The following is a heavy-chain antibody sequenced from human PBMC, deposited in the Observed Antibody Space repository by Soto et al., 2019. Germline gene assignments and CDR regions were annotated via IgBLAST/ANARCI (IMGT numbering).Heavy chain of an antibody. Sequence: SGPTRVNPTETLTLTCTFSGFSITSPGMSVSWIRQPPGRALEWLALIERDDDDKYYSTSLKTRLTISKDTRKNQVVLTMANMDPADTATYYCARSIRGPRRFNGMYGWGQRSTV. V-gene: IGHV2-70*13. J-gene: IGHJ6*02. CDR2: IERDDDDK. CDR3: ARSIRGPRRFNGMYG. D-gene: IGHD1-20*01. CDR1: GFSITSPGMS.